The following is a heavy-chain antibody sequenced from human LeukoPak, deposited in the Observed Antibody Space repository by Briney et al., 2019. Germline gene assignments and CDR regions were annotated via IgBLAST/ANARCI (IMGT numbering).Heavy chain of an antibody. V-gene: IGHV1-69*13. CDR2: IIPIFGTA. Sequence: SVKVSCKASGGTFSSYAISWVRQAPGQGLEWMGGIIPIFGTANYAQKFQGRVTITADESTSTAYMELCSLRSEDTAVYYCARRGCSSTSCYNWFDPWGQGTLVTVSS. CDR1: GGTFSSYA. J-gene: IGHJ5*02. D-gene: IGHD2-2*01. CDR3: ARRGCSSTSCYNWFDP.